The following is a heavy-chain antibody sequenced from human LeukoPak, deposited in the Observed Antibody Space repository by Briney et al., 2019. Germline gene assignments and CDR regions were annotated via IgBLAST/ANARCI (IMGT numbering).Heavy chain of an antibody. Sequence: SETLSLTCTVSGGSISNYYWNWIRQPPGKGLEWIGYIYYSGTTNYNPSLKSRVTMSVDTSKNQFSLKLSSVTAADTAVYYCARDSELGGAFDIWGQGTMVTVSS. CDR3: ARDSELGGAFDI. CDR1: GGSISNYY. CDR2: IYYSGTT. J-gene: IGHJ3*02. V-gene: IGHV4-59*12. D-gene: IGHD3-16*01.